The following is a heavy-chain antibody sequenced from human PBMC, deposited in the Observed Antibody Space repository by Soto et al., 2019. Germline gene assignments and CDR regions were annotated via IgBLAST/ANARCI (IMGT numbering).Heavy chain of an antibody. CDR1: GVSITTSDHY. J-gene: IGHJ4*02. Sequence: SETLSLTCNVSGVSITTSDHYWGWVRQPPGKGLEFIGNIYSSGTTYYNPSLRSRVTVSMDTPKNQFSLRLTSVTVADTAVYYCVRDKSEGFIHLFDYWGQGTLVTVSS. V-gene: IGHV4-39*07. CDR3: VRDKSEGFIHLFDY. CDR2: IYSSGTT.